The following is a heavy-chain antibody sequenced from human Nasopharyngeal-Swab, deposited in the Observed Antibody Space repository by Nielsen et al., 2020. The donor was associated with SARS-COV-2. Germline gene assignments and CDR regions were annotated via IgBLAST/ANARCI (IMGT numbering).Heavy chain of an antibody. Sequence: GESLKISWAGSGFTSNSYSMIWVGQVPGEGLEWVSSISGSGSYVYYADSVKGRFTISKDSAKNSLNLQMNSRRDDDTAVYVCARIAGRGSIYYYYMDVWGTGTTVTVSS. CDR3: ARIAGRGSIYYYYMDV. CDR1: GFTSNSYS. V-gene: IGHV3-21*01. J-gene: IGHJ6*03. CDR2: ISGSGSYV. D-gene: IGHD1-26*01.